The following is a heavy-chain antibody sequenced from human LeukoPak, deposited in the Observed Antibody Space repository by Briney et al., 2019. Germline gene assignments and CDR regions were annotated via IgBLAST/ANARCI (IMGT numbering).Heavy chain of an antibody. CDR3: ARPRPRYCSSTSCSYFDY. J-gene: IGHJ4*02. D-gene: IGHD2-2*01. CDR2: IYPGDSDT. V-gene: IGHV5-51*01. CDR1: GYSFTSYW. Sequence: GESLKISCKGSGYSFTSYWIGWVRQMPGKGLEWMGIIYPGDSDTRYSPSFQGQVTISADKSISTAYLQSSSLKASDTAMYYCARPRPRYCSSTSCSYFDYWGQGTLVTVSS.